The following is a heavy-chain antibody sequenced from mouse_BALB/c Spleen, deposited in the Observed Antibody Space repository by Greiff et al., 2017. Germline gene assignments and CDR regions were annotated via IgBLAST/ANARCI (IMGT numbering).Heavy chain of an antibody. CDR3: TREYYGSSPFAY. CDR2: ISSGGSYT. V-gene: IGHV5-6-4*01. D-gene: IGHD1-1*01. CDR1: GFTFSSYT. Sequence: DVKLVESGGGLVKPGGSLKLSCAASGFTFSSYTMSWVRQTPEKRLEWVATISSGGSYTYYPDSVKGRFTISRDNAKNTLYLQMSSLKSEDTAMYYCTREYYGSSPFAYWGQGTLVTVSA. J-gene: IGHJ3*01.